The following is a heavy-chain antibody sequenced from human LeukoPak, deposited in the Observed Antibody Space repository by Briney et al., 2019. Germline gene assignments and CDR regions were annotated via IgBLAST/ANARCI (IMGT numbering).Heavy chain of an antibody. CDR1: GGTFSSYA. D-gene: IGHD6-6*01. CDR2: IIPIFGTA. J-gene: IGHJ6*02. V-gene: IGHV1-69*13. CDR3: ARGLKYSSSSPYYYYGMDV. Sequence: GASVKVSCKASGGTFSSYAISWVRQAPGQGLEWMGGIIPIFGTANYAQKSQGRVTITADESTSTAYMELSSLRSEDTAVYYCARGLKYSSSSPYYYYGMDVWGQGTTVTVSS.